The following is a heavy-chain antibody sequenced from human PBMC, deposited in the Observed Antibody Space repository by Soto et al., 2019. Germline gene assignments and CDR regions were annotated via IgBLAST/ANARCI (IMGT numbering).Heavy chain of an antibody. Sequence: ASVKVSCKASRYTFTTYAMHWVRQAPGQRLERMGWINAGNGNTKYSPKFQGRVTITRDTSASTAYMELSSLRSEDTAVYYCVRRHVSATGIDWFDPWGQGTLVTVSS. CDR3: VRRHVSATGIDWFDP. CDR2: INAGNGNT. V-gene: IGHV1-3*01. CDR1: RYTFTTYA. D-gene: IGHD6-13*01. J-gene: IGHJ5*02.